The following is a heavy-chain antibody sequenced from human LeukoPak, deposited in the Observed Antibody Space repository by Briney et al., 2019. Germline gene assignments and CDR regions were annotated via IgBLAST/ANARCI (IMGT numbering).Heavy chain of an antibody. D-gene: IGHD3-16*01. CDR1: GFTFSNYE. J-gene: IGHJ4*02. CDR2: ISSSGSTI. CDR3: ARVSFGVSK. Sequence: GGSLRFSCAASGFTFSNYEMNWVRQAPGKGLEWVSYISSSGSTIYYADSVKGRFTISRDNAKNSLYLQMNSLRAEDTAVYYCARVSFGVSKWGQGTLVTVSS. V-gene: IGHV3-48*03.